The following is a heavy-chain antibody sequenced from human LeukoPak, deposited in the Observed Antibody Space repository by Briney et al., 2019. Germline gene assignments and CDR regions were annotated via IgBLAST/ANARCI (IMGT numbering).Heavy chain of an antibody. V-gene: IGHV4-39*07. CDR3: ARVGKIAVAGTPPVYYFDY. D-gene: IGHD6-19*01. CDR1: GGSISSSSYY. CDR2: IYYSGST. J-gene: IGHJ4*02. Sequence: SETLSLTCTVSGGSISSSSYYWGWIRQPPGKGLEWIGSIYYSGSTYYNPSLKSRVTISVDTSKNQFSLKLSSVTAADTAVYYCARVGKIAVAGTPPVYYFDYWGQGTLVTVSS.